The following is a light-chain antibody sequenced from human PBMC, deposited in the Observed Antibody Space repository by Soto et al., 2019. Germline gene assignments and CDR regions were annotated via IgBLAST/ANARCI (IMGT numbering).Light chain of an antibody. CDR2: GAS. Sequence: EVVMTQSPATLSVSPGERATLSCRASQSVSSNLAWYQQKPGQAPRLLIYGASTRATGIPARFSGSGSGTEFTLTSSSLQSEDVALYYCQQYNNWQLTFGQGTKVEIK. J-gene: IGKJ1*01. CDR1: QSVSSN. CDR3: QQYNNWQLT. V-gene: IGKV3-15*01.